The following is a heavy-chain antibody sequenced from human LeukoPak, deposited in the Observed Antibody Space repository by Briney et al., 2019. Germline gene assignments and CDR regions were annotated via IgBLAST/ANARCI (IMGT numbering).Heavy chain of an antibody. D-gene: IGHD3-22*01. CDR3: ARGDYYDSSGYYVDY. Sequence: SETLSLTCAVYGGSFSGYYWSWIRQPPGKGVEWIGEINHSGSTNYNPSLKSRVTISVDTSKNQFSLKLSSVTAADTAVYYCARGDYYDSSGYYVDYWGQGTLVTVSS. V-gene: IGHV4-34*01. J-gene: IGHJ4*02. CDR2: INHSGST. CDR1: GGSFSGYY.